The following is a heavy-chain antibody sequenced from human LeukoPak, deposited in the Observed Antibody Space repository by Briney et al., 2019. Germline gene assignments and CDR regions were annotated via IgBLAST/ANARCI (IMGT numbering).Heavy chain of an antibody. V-gene: IGHV3-74*01. J-gene: IGHJ4*02. D-gene: IGHD1-26*01. CDR1: GNYW. CDR2: INSDGSWT. Sequence: TGGSLRLSCAASGNYWMHWVRQAPGKGLVWVSHINSDGSWTSYADSVKGRFTISRDNAKNTLYLQMNSLTAEDTAVYYCVRDLGGRSGHWGQGTLVTVSS. CDR3: VRDLGGRSGH.